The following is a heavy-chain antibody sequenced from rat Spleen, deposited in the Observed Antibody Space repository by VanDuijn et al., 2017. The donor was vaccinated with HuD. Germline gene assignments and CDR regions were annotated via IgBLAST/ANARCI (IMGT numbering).Heavy chain of an antibody. CDR3: AILYYGYTAFDY. CDR2: LWSNGGT. CDR1: GFSLSNYG. Sequence: QVQLKESGPGLVQPSQTLSLTCTVSGFSLSNYGVFWVRQPPGKGLEWMGVLWSNGGTDYNSAIKSRLSISRDTSKSQVFLKMNSLETEDTAMYFCAILYYGYTAFDYWGQGVMVTVSS. J-gene: IGHJ2*01. D-gene: IGHD1-9*01. V-gene: IGHV2-13*01.